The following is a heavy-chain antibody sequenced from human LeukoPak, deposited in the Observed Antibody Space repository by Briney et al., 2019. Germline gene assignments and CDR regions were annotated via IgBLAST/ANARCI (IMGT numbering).Heavy chain of an antibody. J-gene: IGHJ3*02. CDR3: ARGNSGYDYAFDI. CDR2: IYSSGST. V-gene: IGHV4-59*01. D-gene: IGHD5-12*01. Sequence: SETLSLTCTVSGGSISNHWSWIRQSPGKGLQWIGFIYSSGSTNYNPSLKSRVTISLDTSKNQFSLRVSSVTSADTAVYYCARGNSGYDYAFDIWGQGTMVTVSS. CDR1: GGSISNH.